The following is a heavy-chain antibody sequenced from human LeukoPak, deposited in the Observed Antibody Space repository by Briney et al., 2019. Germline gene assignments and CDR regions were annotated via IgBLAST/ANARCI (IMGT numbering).Heavy chain of an antibody. J-gene: IGHJ4*02. CDR3: ARDGNYVNSSGYYYFDY. CDR2: IIPIFGTA. Sequence: SVKVSCKASGGTFSSYAISWVRQAPGQGLEWMGEIIPIFGTANYAQKFQGRVTITTDESTGTAYMELSSLRSEDTAVYYCARDGNYVNSSGYYYFDYWGQGTLVTVSS. D-gene: IGHD3-22*01. V-gene: IGHV1-69*05. CDR1: GGTFSSYA.